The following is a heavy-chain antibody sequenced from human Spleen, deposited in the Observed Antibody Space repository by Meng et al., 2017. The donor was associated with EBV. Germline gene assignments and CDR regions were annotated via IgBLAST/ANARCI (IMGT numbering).Heavy chain of an antibody. CDR2: INHSGST. Sequence: QGEIHAWGAGLLKPSETLSLTCAVYDGSFSAFYWNWFRQSPGKGLEWIGEINHSGSTNYNPSLKSRVTMSVDTSKNQFSLKLSSLTAADTAMYYCAIGVTLVRGYWGQGTLVTVSS. V-gene: IGHV4-34*01. D-gene: IGHD3-10*01. CDR3: AIGVTLVRGY. CDR1: DGSFSAFY. J-gene: IGHJ4*02.